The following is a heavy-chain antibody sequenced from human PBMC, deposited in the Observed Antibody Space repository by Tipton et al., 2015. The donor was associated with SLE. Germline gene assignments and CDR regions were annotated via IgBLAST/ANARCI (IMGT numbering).Heavy chain of an antibody. V-gene: IGHV3-66*04. CDR3: AGQLSYYYGMDV. CDR2: IYSGGTT. J-gene: IGHJ6*02. D-gene: IGHD5/OR15-5a*01. Sequence: SLRLSCAASGFTVSSNYMTWVRQAPGKGLEWVSIIYSGGTTYYADSVKGRFTISRDNSKNTLYLQMNSLRGEDTAVYYCAGQLSYYYGMDVWGQGTTVTVSS. CDR1: GFTVSSNY.